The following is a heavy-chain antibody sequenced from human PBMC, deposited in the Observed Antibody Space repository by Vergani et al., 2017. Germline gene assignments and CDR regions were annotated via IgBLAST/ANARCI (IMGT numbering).Heavy chain of an antibody. CDR3: AKDPATSMGF. J-gene: IGHJ4*01. CDR2: ISGSGDRT. Sequence: EVQLLESGGGLGQPGGSLKLSCAASGFTFTSYAMSWVRQAPGKGLEWVSTISGSGDRTYYADSVKGRFAISRDNSKNTVYLQMNSLRVEDTAVYYCAKDPATSMGFGGQGILFTVFS. D-gene: IGHD5-18*01. CDR1: GFTFTSYA. V-gene: IGHV3-23*01.